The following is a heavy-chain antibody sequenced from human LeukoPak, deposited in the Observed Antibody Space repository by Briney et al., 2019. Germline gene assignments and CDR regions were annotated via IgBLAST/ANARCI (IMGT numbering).Heavy chain of an antibody. CDR3: ARRLRWLQWGLDL. Sequence: PETLSLTCTVPGGSISSSSYYWGWVRHPPGKGKEWLVSIYYSGSTYYNPSLKSRVTVSVDTSKNQFSLKLSCVTASDTVVYKGARRLRWLQWGLDLWGQGTMVTVSS. D-gene: IGHD5-24*01. V-gene: IGHV4-39*01. J-gene: IGHJ3*01. CDR2: IYYSGST. CDR1: GGSISSSSYY.